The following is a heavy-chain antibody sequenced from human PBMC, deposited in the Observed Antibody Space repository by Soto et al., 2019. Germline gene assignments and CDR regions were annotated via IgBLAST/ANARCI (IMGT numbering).Heavy chain of an antibody. CDR3: ARAPGIAAEVDY. Sequence: GGSLRLSCAASGFTFSSYGMHWVRQAPGKGLEWVAVIWYDGSNKYYADSVKGRFTISRDNSKNTLYLQMNSLRAEDTAVYYCARAPGIAAEVDYWGQGTLVTVSS. D-gene: IGHD6-13*01. J-gene: IGHJ4*02. V-gene: IGHV3-33*01. CDR1: GFTFSSYG. CDR2: IWYDGSNK.